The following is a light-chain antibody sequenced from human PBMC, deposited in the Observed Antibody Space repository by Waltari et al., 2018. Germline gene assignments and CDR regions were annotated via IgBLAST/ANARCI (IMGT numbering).Light chain of an antibody. Sequence: QSVLTQPPSASGTPGQRVAISCSGSSPNIGSNFVYWYQQLPGTAPELLIYRNNQRPSGVPVRISGSKSGPSASLAVSGLRSEDEADFYCAAWDDSLSTWVFGGGTKLTVL. V-gene: IGLV1-47*01. CDR1: SPNIGSNF. CDR3: AAWDDSLSTWV. CDR2: RNN. J-gene: IGLJ3*02.